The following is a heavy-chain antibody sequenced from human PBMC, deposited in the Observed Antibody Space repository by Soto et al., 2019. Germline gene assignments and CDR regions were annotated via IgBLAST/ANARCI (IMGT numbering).Heavy chain of an antibody. CDR3: ARESVALTKDFDY. V-gene: IGHV1-2*04. D-gene: IGHD2-21*02. CDR1: GYTFIEYY. J-gene: IGHJ4*02. Sequence: GASVKVSCKASGYTFIEYYMHWVRQAPGQGPEWMGCINPKGGGTKYAQKFQDWVTMTWDTSISTAYMELNRLRSDDTAVYYCARESVALTKDFDYWGQGTLVTVSS. CDR2: INPKGGGT.